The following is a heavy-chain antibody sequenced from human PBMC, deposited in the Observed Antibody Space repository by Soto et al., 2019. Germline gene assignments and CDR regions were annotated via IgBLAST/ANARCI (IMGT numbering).Heavy chain of an antibody. D-gene: IGHD3-22*01. CDR1: GYSFSNYN. V-gene: IGHV1-18*01. Sequence: ASVKVSCKSSGYSFSNYNFCWVRQAPGQGLEWLGWISGYNGNTNYSQKFQGRVTITRDTSASTAYMELSSLRSEDTAVYYCARDYYDSSGSRVVDYWGQGTLVTVSS. J-gene: IGHJ4*02. CDR3: ARDYYDSSGSRVVDY. CDR2: ISGYNGNT.